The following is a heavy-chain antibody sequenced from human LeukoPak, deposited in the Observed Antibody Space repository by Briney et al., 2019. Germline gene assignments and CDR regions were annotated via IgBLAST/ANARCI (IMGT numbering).Heavy chain of an antibody. CDR3: ASLMTTVTTGDY. D-gene: IGHD4-17*01. J-gene: IGHJ4*02. Sequence: SETLSLTCAVSGYSISSGYYWGWIRQPPGKGLEWIGYIYYSGSTYCNPSLKSRVTMSVDTSKNQFSLNLSSVTAADTAVYYCASLMTTVTTGDYWGQGTLVTVSS. V-gene: IGHV4-38-2*01. CDR1: GYSISSGYY. CDR2: IYYSGST.